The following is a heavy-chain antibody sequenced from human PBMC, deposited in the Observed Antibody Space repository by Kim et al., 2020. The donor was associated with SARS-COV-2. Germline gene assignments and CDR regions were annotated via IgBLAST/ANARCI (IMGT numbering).Heavy chain of an antibody. Sequence: SETLSLTCAVYGGSFSGYYWSWIRQPPGKGLEWIGEINHSGRTNYNPSLKSRVTISVDTSKNQFSLKLSSVTAADTAVYYCARGIVVVPAASYGMDVWGQGTTVTVSS. V-gene: IGHV4-34*01. CDR1: GGSFSGYY. J-gene: IGHJ6*02. CDR3: ARGIVVVPAASYGMDV. D-gene: IGHD2-2*01. CDR2: INHSGRT.